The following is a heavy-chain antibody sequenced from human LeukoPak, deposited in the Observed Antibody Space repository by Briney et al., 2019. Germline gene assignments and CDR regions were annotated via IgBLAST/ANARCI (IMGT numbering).Heavy chain of an antibody. CDR2: IYYSGST. CDR3: ARLNDYYYYYMDV. J-gene: IGHJ6*03. Sequence: SETLSLTCTVSGGSISSSYYYWGWIRQPPGKGLEWIGSIYYSGSTYYNPSLKSRVTISVDTSKNQFSLRLSSVTAADTAVYYCARLNDYYYYYMDVWGKGTTVTVSS. V-gene: IGHV4-39*01. CDR1: GGSISSSYYY.